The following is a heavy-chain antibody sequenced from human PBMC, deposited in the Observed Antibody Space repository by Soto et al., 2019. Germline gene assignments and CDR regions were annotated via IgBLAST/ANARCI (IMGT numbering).Heavy chain of an antibody. D-gene: IGHD6-19*01. Sequence: PGGSLRLSCAASGFTFSRYDMNWVRQAPGKGLEWVSYISDSSSTIYYADSVKGRITISRDNAKNSLYLQMNGLRDEDTAVYYCAREDGSGWVNYFDCWGQGTLVTVS. CDR3: AREDGSGWVNYFDC. CDR1: GFTFSRYD. J-gene: IGHJ4*02. CDR2: ISDSSSTI. V-gene: IGHV3-48*02.